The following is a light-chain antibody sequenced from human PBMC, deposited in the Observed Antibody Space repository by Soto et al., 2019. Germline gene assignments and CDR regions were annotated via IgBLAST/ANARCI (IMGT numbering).Light chain of an antibody. CDR3: QQYNNWQWT. J-gene: IGKJ1*01. Sequence: EIVMTQSPATLSVSPGERATLSCRASQSVSSSLAWYQQKPGQAPRLLIYGASTRATGIPARFSGSGSGTEFTLTISSLQSEDFAVYYCQQYNNWQWTF. CDR2: GAS. V-gene: IGKV3-15*01. CDR1: QSVSSS.